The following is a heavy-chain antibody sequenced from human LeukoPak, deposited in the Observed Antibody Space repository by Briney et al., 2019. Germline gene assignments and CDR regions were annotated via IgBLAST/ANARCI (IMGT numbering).Heavy chain of an antibody. CDR2: IYHSGST. CDR3: ARDSGLAAAGNSDY. D-gene: IGHD6-13*01. J-gene: IGHJ4*02. CDR1: GGSISSSNW. Sequence: SETLSLTCAVSGGSISSSNWWSWVRQPPGKGLEWIGEIYHSGSTNYNPSLKSRVTISVDKSKNQFSLKLSSVTAADTAVYYCARDSGLAAAGNSDYWGQGTLVTVSS. V-gene: IGHV4-4*02.